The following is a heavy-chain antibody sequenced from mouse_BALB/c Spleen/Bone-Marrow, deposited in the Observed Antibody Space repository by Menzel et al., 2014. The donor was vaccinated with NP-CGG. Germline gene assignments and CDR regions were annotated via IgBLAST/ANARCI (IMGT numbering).Heavy chain of an antibody. V-gene: IGHV5-9-4*01. CDR2: ISSGGSYT. Sequence: EVQRVESGGGLVKPGGSLKLSCAASGSTFSSYAMSWVRQSPEKRLEWVAGISSGGSYTYYPDTVTGRFTISRDNAKNTLYLEMSRLRSEDTAMYYCAREGAYWGQGTLLTVSA. J-gene: IGHJ3*01. CDR1: GSTFSSYA. CDR3: AREGAY.